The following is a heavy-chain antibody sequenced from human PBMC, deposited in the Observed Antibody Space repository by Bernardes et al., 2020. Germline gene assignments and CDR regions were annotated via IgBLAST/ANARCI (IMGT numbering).Heavy chain of an antibody. CDR2: ISYDGSNK. Sequence: GGSLRLSCAASGFTFSSYGMHWVRQAPGKGLEWVAVISYDGSNKYYADSVKGRFTISRDNSKNTLYLQMNSLRAEDTAVYYCAKVAMVRGVANWFDPWGQGTLVTVSS. J-gene: IGHJ5*02. D-gene: IGHD3-10*01. CDR3: AKVAMVRGVANWFDP. V-gene: IGHV3-30*18. CDR1: GFTFSSYG.